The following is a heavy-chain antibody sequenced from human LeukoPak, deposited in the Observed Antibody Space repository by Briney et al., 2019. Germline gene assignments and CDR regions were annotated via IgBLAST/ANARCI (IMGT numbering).Heavy chain of an antibody. J-gene: IGHJ4*02. CDR3: VRGNDYGGPHY. CDR2: IDRDGSRI. CDR1: GFTFSSYW. Sequence: GGSPRLSCAVSGFTFSSYWMHWVRQAPGKGLVWVSRIDRDGSRINYADSVKGRFTISRDNGENTLFLQMNSLRAEDAAVYYCVRGNDYGGPHYWGQGTLVTVSS. V-gene: IGHV3-74*01. D-gene: IGHD4-23*01.